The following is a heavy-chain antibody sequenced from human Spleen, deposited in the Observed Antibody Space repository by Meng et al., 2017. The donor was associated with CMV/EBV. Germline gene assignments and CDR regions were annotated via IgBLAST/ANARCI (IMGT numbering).Heavy chain of an antibody. CDR1: GFIFRIYG. Sequence: GGSLRLSCAASGFIFRIYGMHWVRQAPGKGLEWVSFIGDDGSNKYYGESVKGRFTISRDNSKNTLYLQMNSLRAEDTAVYYCAKVDSGSYHDAFDIWGQGTMVTVSS. V-gene: IGHV3-30*02. CDR3: AKVDSGSYHDAFDI. CDR2: IGDDGSNK. J-gene: IGHJ3*02. D-gene: IGHD1-26*01.